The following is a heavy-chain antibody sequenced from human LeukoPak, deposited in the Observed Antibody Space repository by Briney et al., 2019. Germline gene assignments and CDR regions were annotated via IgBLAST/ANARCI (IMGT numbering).Heavy chain of an antibody. J-gene: IGHJ5*02. Sequence: PGGSLRLSCAASGFTVSSNYMSWVRQAPGKGLEWVSGISWNSGSIGYADSVKGRFTISRDNAKNSLYLQMNSLRAEDTALYYCAKSAGNNWFDPWGQGTLVTVSS. V-gene: IGHV3-9*01. CDR1: GFTVSSNY. CDR3: AKSAGNNWFDP. D-gene: IGHD1-26*01. CDR2: ISWNSGSI.